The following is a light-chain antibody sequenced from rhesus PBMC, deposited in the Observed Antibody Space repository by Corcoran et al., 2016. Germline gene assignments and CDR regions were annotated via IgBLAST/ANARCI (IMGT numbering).Light chain of an antibody. Sequence: DIQMTQSPSSLSASVGDRVTITCRASQGIINFLNWYQQKPGKAPNLLIYYGNRLESGVPSRFSGSGSGTDFTLTISSLQPEDFATYFCQHGYGIFTFGPGTKLDIK. CDR1: QGIINF. V-gene: IGKV1-32*05. CDR2: YGN. CDR3: QHGYGIFT. J-gene: IGKJ3*01.